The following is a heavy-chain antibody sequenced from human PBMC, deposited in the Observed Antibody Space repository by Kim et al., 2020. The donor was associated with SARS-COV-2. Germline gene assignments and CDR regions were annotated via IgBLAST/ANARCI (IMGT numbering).Heavy chain of an antibody. V-gene: IGHV3-7*01. J-gene: IGHJ2*01. D-gene: IGHD3-10*01. CDR3: ARRSAQHGSLQLYPTYLKFDL. Sequence: GGSLRLSCEASGFTFSHYWMIWVRQAPGKGLEWVASIREDEGEKYYADSVEGRFTISRDNAKNSLYLQMNSLRVDDTAIYSCARRSAQHGSLQLYPTYLKFDLWGRGTLVSVSS. CDR1: GFTFSHYW. CDR2: IREDEGEK.